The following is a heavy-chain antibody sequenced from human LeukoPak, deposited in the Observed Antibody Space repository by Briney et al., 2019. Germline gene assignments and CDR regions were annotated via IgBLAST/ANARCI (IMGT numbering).Heavy chain of an antibody. Sequence: SETLSLTCTVSGGSISSYYWSWIRQPPGKGLEWIGYIYYSGSTNYNPSLKSRVTISVDTSKNQFSLKLSSVTAADTAVYYCARDADTRALDYWGQGTLVTVSS. CDR3: ARDADTRALDY. CDR1: GGSISSYY. J-gene: IGHJ4*02. V-gene: IGHV4-59*01. CDR2: IYYSGST.